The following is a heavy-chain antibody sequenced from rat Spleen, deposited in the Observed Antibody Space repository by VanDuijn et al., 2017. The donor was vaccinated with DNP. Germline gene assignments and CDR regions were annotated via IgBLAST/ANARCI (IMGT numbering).Heavy chain of an antibody. D-gene: IGHD1-3*01. J-gene: IGHJ3*01. V-gene: IGHV5-22*01. CDR2: IGYGGSGT. CDR1: GFTFSDYY. CDR3: ATLWTLAY. Sequence: EVQLVESGGGLVQPGRSMKLSCAASGFTFSDYYMAWVRQAPKKGLEWVASIGYGGSGTYYRDSVKGRFTISRDNAKNTLYLQMDSLRSEDTATYYCATLWTLAYWGQGTLVTVSS.